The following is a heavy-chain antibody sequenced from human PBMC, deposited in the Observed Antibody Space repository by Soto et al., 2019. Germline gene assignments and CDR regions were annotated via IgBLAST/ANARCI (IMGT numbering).Heavy chain of an antibody. D-gene: IGHD3-22*01. V-gene: IGHV4-59*01. CDR1: GGSISSYY. CDR3: AREGYYDSSGEFDY. J-gene: IGHJ4*02. CDR2: IYYSGST. Sequence: SETLSLTCTVSGGSISSYYWSWIRQPPGKGLEWIGYIYYSGSTNYNPSLKSRVTISVDTSKNQFSLKLSSVTAADTAVYYCAREGYYDSSGEFDYWGQGTLVTVSS.